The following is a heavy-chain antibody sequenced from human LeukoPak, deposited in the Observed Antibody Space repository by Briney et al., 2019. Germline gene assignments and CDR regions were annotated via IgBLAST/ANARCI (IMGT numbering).Heavy chain of an antibody. V-gene: IGHV4-4*07. CDR1: GGSISNYY. CDR3: ARTPIYYFDNSGSYN. CDR2: IYARGNT. D-gene: IGHD3-22*01. Sequence: SETLSLTCTVSGGSISNYYWSWIRQPAGKGLEWIGLIYARGNTNYNPSLKSRVTMSIDTSKNQFSLKLTSVTAADTAVYYCARTPIYYFDNSGSYNWGQGALVTVSS. J-gene: IGHJ4*02.